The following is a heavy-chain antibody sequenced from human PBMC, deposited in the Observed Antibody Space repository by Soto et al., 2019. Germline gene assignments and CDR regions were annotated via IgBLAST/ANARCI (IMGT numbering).Heavy chain of an antibody. Sequence: ASVKVSCKASGGTFSSYTISWVRQAPGQGLEWMGWINPNSGGTNYAQKFQGWVTMTRDTSISTAYMELSRLRSDDTAVYYCARASGDYYYYVMDVWGQGTTVTVSS. CDR2: INPNSGGT. D-gene: IGHD4-17*01. V-gene: IGHV1-2*04. CDR3: ARASGDYYYYVMDV. J-gene: IGHJ6*02. CDR1: GGTFSSYT.